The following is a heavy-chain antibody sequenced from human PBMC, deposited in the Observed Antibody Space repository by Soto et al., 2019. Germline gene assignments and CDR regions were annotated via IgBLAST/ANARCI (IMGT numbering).Heavy chain of an antibody. CDR3: ARGDQGFDY. V-gene: IGHV6-1*01. Sequence: PSQTLSLTCAISGYSVSSNSAACNWIRQSPSRGLEWLGRTYYKSNWRNNYAVSVKSRITINPDTSKNQFSLQLNSVTPEDTAVYYCARGDQGFDYWGQGTLVTVSS. J-gene: IGHJ4*02. CDR1: GYSVSSNSAA. D-gene: IGHD2-2*01. CDR2: TYYKSNWRN.